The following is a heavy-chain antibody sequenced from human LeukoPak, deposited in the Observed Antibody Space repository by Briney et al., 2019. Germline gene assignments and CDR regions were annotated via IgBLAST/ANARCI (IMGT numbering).Heavy chain of an antibody. CDR2: ISWNSGSI. CDR3: VKDGGRSGWDSFDY. CDR1: GFTFSSYA. Sequence: GGSLRLSCAASGFTFSSYAMSWVRQAPGKGLEWVSGISWNSGSIGYADSVKGRFTISRDNAKNSLYLQMNSLSIEETALYYCVKDGGRSGWDSFDYWGQGTLVTVSS. D-gene: IGHD6-19*01. V-gene: IGHV3-9*01. J-gene: IGHJ4*02.